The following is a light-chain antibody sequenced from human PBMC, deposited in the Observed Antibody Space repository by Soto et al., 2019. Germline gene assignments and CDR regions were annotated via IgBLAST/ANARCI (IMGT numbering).Light chain of an antibody. CDR2: DAS. CDR3: QKRNNWKLT. Sequence: EVVLTQSPGTLSLSPGERATLSCRASESVRTDSLAWFQQKPGQAPRLVIYDASNRATGVPARFSGSGSGTDFTLTISSLEPEDFEVYYCQKRNNWKLTFGGGTKVDIK. CDR1: ESVRTD. J-gene: IGKJ4*01. V-gene: IGKV3-11*01.